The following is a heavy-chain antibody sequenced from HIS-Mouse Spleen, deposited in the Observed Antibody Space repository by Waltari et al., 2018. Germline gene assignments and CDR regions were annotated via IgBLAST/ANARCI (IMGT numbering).Heavy chain of an antibody. Sequence: QVQLQESGPGLVKPSETLSLTCTVSGRSISSYYWSWIRQPPGKGLEWIGYIYYSGSTNYNPSLKSRITISVDTSKNQFSLKLSSVTAADTAVYYCAREIPYSSSWYDWYFDLWGRGTLVTVSS. CDR1: GRSISSYY. D-gene: IGHD6-13*01. V-gene: IGHV4-59*01. CDR3: AREIPYSSSWYDWYFDL. J-gene: IGHJ2*01. CDR2: IYYSGST.